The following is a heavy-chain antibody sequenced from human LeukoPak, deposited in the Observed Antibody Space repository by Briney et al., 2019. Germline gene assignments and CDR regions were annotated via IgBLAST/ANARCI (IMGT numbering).Heavy chain of an antibody. V-gene: IGHV4-39*01. Sequence: PSETLSLTCTVSGGSISSSSYYWGWIRQPPGKGLEWIGSIYYSGSTCYNPSLKSRVTISVDTSKNQFSLKLSSVTAADTAVYYCARLLVPEGGYAFDIWGQGTMVTVSS. CDR3: ARLLVPEGGYAFDI. CDR2: IYYSGST. J-gene: IGHJ3*02. CDR1: GGSISSSSYY.